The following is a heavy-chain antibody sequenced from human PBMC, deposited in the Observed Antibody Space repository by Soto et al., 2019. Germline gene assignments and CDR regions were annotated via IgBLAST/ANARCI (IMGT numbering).Heavy chain of an antibody. V-gene: IGHV3-11*01. D-gene: IGHD3-22*01. CDR2: ISSSGSTI. Sequence: GESLRLSCAASGFTFSYYYMSWIRQAPGKGLEWVSYISSSGSTIYYADSVKGRFTISRDNAKNSLYLQMNSLRAEDTAVYYCARDGXYYYDSSGYYPRSVPDYWGQGTLVTVSS. CDR1: GFTFSYYY. CDR3: ARDGXYYYDSSGYYPRSVPDY. J-gene: IGHJ4*02.